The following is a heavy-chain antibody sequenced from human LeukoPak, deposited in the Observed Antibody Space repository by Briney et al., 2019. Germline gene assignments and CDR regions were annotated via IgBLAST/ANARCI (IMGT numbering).Heavy chain of an antibody. CDR1: GGSFSGYY. CDR2: VNYDGRT. J-gene: IGHJ3*02. Sequence: KPSETLSLTCAVYGGSFSGYYWSWIRQPPGKGLEWIGEVNYDGRTNYNPSLMSRATVSADTSKNQFSLKLSSVTAADTAVYYCAREILTDHYTFDIWGQGTMVTVSS. D-gene: IGHD3-9*01. V-gene: IGHV4-34*01. CDR3: AREILTDHYTFDI.